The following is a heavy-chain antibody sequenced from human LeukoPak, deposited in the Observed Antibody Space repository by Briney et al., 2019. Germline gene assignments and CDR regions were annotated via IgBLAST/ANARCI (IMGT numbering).Heavy chain of an antibody. CDR1: GYAFTSYG. CDR2: ISAYNGST. D-gene: IGHD2-15*01. J-gene: IGHJ4*02. V-gene: IGHV1-18*01. Sequence: ASVKVSCKASGYAFTSYGISWVRQAPGQGLEWMGWISAYNGSTNYAQKLQGRVTMTTDTSTSTAYMELSSLRSEDTAIYYCAKAAGCSGGSCYVPDYWGQGTLVTVSS. CDR3: AKAAGCSGGSCYVPDY.